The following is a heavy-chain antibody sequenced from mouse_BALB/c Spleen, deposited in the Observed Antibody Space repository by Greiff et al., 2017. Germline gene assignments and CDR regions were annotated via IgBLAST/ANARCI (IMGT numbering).Heavy chain of an antibody. J-gene: IGHJ1*01. CDR1: GYSITSGYY. D-gene: IGHD2-4*01. V-gene: IGHV3-6*02. CDR2: ISYDGSN. Sequence: VQESGPGLVKPSQSLSLTCSVTGYSITSGYYWNWIRQFPGNKLEWMGYISYDGSNNYNPSLKNRISITRDTSKNQFFLKLNSVTTEDTATYYCARDHDYDSWYFDVWGAGTTVTVSS. CDR3: ARDHDYDSWYFDV.